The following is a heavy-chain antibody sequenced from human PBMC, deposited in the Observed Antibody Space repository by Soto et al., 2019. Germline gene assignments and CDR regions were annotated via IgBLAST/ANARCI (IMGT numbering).Heavy chain of an antibody. CDR2: VAYSGST. V-gene: IGHV4-30-4*01. Sequence: QVQLQESGPGLVKPSQTLSLTCSISGASISSDDYYWSWFRQPPGKGLEWIGYVAYSGSTSYNPSLKSRITISVDTSKTQFSLILSSVTAADTAVFYCAREVNNYYGMDVWGQGTTVTASS. CDR1: GASISSDDYY. CDR3: AREVNNYYGMDV. J-gene: IGHJ6*02.